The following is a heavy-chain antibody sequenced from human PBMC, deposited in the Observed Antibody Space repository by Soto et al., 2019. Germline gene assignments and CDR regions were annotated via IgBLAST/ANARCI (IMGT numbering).Heavy chain of an antibody. Sequence: QVHLVQSGAEVKKPGASVKVSCKCSGYTFTTYGITWVRQAPGQGLEWMGWISAHNGNTDYAQKLQGRVTVTRDTSTSTAYMELRSLRSDDTAVYYCARGRYGDYWGQGALVTVSS. V-gene: IGHV1-18*01. CDR3: ARGRYGDY. CDR2: ISAHNGNT. J-gene: IGHJ4*02. CDR1: GYTFTTYG. D-gene: IGHD1-1*01.